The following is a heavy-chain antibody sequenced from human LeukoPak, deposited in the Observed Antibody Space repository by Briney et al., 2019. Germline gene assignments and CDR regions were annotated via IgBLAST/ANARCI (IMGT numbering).Heavy chain of an antibody. CDR3: ARGGGAMGTIVLFDY. V-gene: IGHV3-48*03. CDR1: GFTFSSYE. Sequence: GGSLRLSCAASGFTFSSYEMNWVRQAPGKGLEWVSCISSSGSTIYYADSVKGRFTISRDNAKNSLYLQMNSLRAEDTAVYYCARGGGAMGTIVLFDYWGQGTLVTVSS. J-gene: IGHJ4*02. CDR2: ISSSGSTI. D-gene: IGHD5-24*01.